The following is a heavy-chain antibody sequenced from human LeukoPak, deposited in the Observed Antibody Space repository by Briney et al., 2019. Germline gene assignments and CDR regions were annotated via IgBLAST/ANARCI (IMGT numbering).Heavy chain of an antibody. CDR2: ISSSSSYI. V-gene: IGHV3-21*01. D-gene: IGHD4-17*01. J-gene: IGHJ4*02. CDR1: GFTFSSYS. CDR3: ARGEDTVTTNPDY. Sequence: GGSLRLSCAASGFTFSSYSMNWVRQAPGKGLEWVSSISSSSSYIYYADSVKGRFTISRDNAKNSLYLQMNSLRAEDTAVYYCARGEDTVTTNPDYWGQGTLVTVSS.